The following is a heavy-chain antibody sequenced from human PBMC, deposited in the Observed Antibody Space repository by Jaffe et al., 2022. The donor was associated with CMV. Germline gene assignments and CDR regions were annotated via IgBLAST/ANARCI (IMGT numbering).Heavy chain of an antibody. CDR1: GFTFSNYG. CDR2: IWYDGSKR. Sequence: QVQLVESGGGVVQPGRSLRLSCGGSGFTFSNYGIHWVRQAPGKGLEWVALIWYDGSKRYYADSLQGRFTISRDNSKKTVHLQMNSLRAEDTAVYYCARDLGTPTNYDILTGYADNVTLAYWGQGTQVTVSS. V-gene: IGHV3-33*01. D-gene: IGHD3-9*01. J-gene: IGHJ4*02. CDR3: ARDLGTPTNYDILTGYADNVTLAY.